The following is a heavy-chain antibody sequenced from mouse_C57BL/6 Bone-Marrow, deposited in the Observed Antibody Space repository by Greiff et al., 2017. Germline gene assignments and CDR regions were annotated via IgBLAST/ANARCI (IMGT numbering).Heavy chain of an antibody. J-gene: IGHJ2*01. Sequence: QVQLQQSGAELVMPGASVKLSCKASGYTFTSYWMHWVKQRPGQGLEWIGEIDPSDSYTNYNQKFKGKSTLTVDKSSSPAYMQLSSLTSEDSAVYYCARSLIYYYGSSYDYWGQGTTLTVSS. CDR3: ARSLIYYYGSSYDY. V-gene: IGHV1-69*01. D-gene: IGHD1-1*01. CDR2: IDPSDSYT. CDR1: GYTFTSYW.